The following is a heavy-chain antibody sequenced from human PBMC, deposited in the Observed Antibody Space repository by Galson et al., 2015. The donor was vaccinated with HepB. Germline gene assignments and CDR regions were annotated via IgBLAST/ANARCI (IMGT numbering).Heavy chain of an antibody. V-gene: IGHV3-23*01. CDR3: AKCGFSSTSCYPEDY. CDR1: GFTFSSYA. J-gene: IGHJ4*02. CDR2: ISGSGGST. Sequence: SLRLSCAASGFTFSSYAMSWVRQAPGKGLEWVSAISGSGGSTHYADSVKGRFTISRDNSKNTLYLQMNSLRAEDTAVYYCAKCGFSSTSCYPEDYWGQGTLVTVSS. D-gene: IGHD2-2*01.